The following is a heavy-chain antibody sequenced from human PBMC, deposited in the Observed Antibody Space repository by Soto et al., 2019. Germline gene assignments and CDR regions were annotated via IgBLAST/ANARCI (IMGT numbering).Heavy chain of an antibody. V-gene: IGHV1-18*01. CDR1: GYTFTSYG. CDR2: ISTYNGNT. CDR3: ARVVTAMEALDY. D-gene: IGHD5-18*01. J-gene: IGHJ4*02. Sequence: GASVKVSCKASGYTFTSYGISWVRQAPGQGLEWMGWISTYNGNTKYAQKLQGRVTMTTDTSTSTAYMELRSLRSEDTAVYYCARVVTAMEALDYWGQGTLVTVSS.